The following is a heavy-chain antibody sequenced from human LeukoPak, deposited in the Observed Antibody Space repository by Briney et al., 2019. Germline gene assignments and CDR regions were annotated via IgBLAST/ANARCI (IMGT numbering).Heavy chain of an antibody. J-gene: IGHJ4*02. CDR3: AKVPNYDSSGYYSVYFDY. Sequence: GGSLRLSCAASGFTFSSYAMSWVRQAPGKGLEWVSAISGSGGSTYYADSVKGRFTISRDNSKNTLYLQMNSLRAEDTAVYYWAKVPNYDSSGYYSVYFDYWGQGTLVTVSS. CDR2: ISGSGGST. CDR1: GFTFSSYA. V-gene: IGHV3-23*01. D-gene: IGHD3-22*01.